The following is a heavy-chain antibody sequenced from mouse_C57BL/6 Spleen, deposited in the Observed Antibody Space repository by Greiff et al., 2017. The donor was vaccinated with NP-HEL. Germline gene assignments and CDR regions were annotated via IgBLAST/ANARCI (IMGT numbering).Heavy chain of an antibody. Sequence: VQRVESGPELVKPGASVKISCKASGYAFSSSWMNWVKQRPGKGLEWIGRIYPGDGDTNYNGKFKGKATLTADKSSSTAYMQLSSLTSEDSAVYFCAREGGTGGYWYFDVWGTGTTVTVSS. CDR2: IYPGDGDT. CDR1: GYAFSSSW. CDR3: AREGGTGGYWYFDV. V-gene: IGHV1-82*01. J-gene: IGHJ1*03.